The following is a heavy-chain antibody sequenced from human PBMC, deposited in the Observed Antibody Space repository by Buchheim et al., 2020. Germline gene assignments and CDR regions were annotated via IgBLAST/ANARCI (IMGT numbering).Heavy chain of an antibody. J-gene: IGHJ4*02. V-gene: IGHV3-74*01. CDR2: INSDGSST. CDR3: ARGTGGDYDFWSGYYTEGVYFDY. D-gene: IGHD3-3*01. CDR1: GFTFSSYW. Sequence: EVQLVESGGGLVQPGGSLRLSCAASGFTFSSYWMHWVRQAPGKGLVWVSRINSDGSSTSYADSVKGRFTISRDNAKNTLYLQMNSLRAEDTAVYYCARGTGGDYDFWSGYYTEGVYFDYWGQGTL.